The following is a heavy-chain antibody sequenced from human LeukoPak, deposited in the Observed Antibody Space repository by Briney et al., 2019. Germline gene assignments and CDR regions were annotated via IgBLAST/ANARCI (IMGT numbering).Heavy chain of an antibody. Sequence: HPGGSLRLSCAGSGFIFSNYWMTWVRQAPGKGLEWVANIKQDGSEKNYVDSVKGRFTISRDNAKNSLYLQMNSLRAEDTAVYYCANNYASRTGDWFDPWGQGTLVTVSS. CDR1: GFIFSNYW. J-gene: IGHJ5*02. CDR3: ANNYASRTGDWFDP. D-gene: IGHD1-1*01. CDR2: IKQDGSEK. V-gene: IGHV3-7*01.